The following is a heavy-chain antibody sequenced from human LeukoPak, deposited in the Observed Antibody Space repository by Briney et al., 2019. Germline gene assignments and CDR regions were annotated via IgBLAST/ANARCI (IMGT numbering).Heavy chain of an antibody. J-gene: IGHJ3*02. V-gene: IGHV3-7*01. D-gene: IGHD5-18*01. CDR2: IKQDGSEK. CDR3: AGERIQLWLFAFDI. CDR1: GFTFSSYW. Sequence: PGGSLRLSCAASGFTFSSYWMSWVRQAPGKGLEWVANIKQDGSEKYYVDSVKGRFTISRDNAKNSLYLQMNSLRAKDTAVYYCAGERIQLWLFAFDIWGQGTIVTVSS.